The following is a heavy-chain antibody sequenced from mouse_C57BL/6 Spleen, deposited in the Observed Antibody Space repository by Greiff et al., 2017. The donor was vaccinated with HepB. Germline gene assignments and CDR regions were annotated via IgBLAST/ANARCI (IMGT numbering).Heavy chain of an antibody. V-gene: IGHV1-53*01. D-gene: IGHD1-1*01. CDR3: ARRFYYYGSSSDYFDY. J-gene: IGHJ2*01. CDR2: INPSNGGT. CDR1: GYTFTSYW. Sequence: QVQLQQPGTELVKPGASVKLSCKASGYTFTSYWMHWVKQRPGQGLEWIGNINPSNGGTNYNEKFKSKATLTVDKSSSTAYMQLSSLTSEDSAVYYCARRFYYYGSSSDYFDYWGQGTTLTVSS.